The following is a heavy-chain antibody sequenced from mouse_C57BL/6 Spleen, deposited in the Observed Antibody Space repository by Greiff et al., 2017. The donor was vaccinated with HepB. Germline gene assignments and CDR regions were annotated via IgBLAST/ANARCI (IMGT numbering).Heavy chain of an antibody. V-gene: IGHV1-15*01. CDR3: TRFDALYAIDY. CDR2: IDPETGGT. CDR1: GYTFTDYE. J-gene: IGHJ4*01. Sequence: QVQLQQSGAELVRPGASVTLSCKASGYTFTDYEMHWVKQTPVHGLEWIGAIDPETGGTAYNQKFKGKAILTADKSSSTAYMELRSLTSEDSAVYYCTRFDALYAIDYWGQGTSVTVSS.